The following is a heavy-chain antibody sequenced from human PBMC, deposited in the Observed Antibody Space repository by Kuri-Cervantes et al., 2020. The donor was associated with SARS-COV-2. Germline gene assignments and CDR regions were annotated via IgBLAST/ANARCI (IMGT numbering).Heavy chain of an antibody. CDR3: AKCGFGRRGYFDY. Sequence: GESLKISCAASGFTFSSYGMHWVRQAPGKGPEWVAFIRYDGSNKYYADSVKGRFTISRDNSKNTLYLQMNSLRAEDTAVYYCAKCGFGRRGYFDYWGQGTLVTVS. CDR1: GFTFSSYG. V-gene: IGHV3-30*02. CDR2: IRYDGSNK. J-gene: IGHJ4*02. D-gene: IGHD3-10*01.